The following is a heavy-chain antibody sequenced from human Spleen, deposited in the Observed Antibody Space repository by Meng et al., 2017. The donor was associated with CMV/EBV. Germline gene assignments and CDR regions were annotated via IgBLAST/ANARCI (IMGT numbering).Heavy chain of an antibody. CDR3: ARHPGGSYYGPLDP. J-gene: IGHJ5*02. Sequence: SGGTFSSYAISWVRQAPGQGLEWMGWINPNNANTGYAQNFQGRVTMTSDTSKSTAYMELSSLRSEDTAVYYCARHPGGSYYGPLDPWGQGTLVTVSS. D-gene: IGHD1-26*01. V-gene: IGHV1-8*02. CDR1: GGTFSSYA. CDR2: INPNNANT.